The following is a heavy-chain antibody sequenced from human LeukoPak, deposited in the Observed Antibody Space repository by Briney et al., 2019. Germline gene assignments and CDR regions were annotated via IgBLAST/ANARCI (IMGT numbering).Heavy chain of an antibody. CDR2: IIPIFGTA. D-gene: IGHD3-10*01. Sequence: SVKVSCKASGGTFNSYAISWVRQAPGQGPEWIGGIIPIFGTANYAQKCQGRVTITTAESTSTAYMELSSLRSEDTAVHYCARSEAHRGRYYYYYYMDVWGKGTTVTVSS. CDR3: ARSEAHRGRYYYYYYMDV. CDR1: GGTFNSYA. V-gene: IGHV1-69*05. J-gene: IGHJ6*03.